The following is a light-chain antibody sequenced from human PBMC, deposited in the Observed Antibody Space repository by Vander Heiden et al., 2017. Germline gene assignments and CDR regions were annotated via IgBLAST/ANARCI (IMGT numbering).Light chain of an antibody. J-gene: IGLJ3*02. V-gene: IGLV3-25*03. CDR1: ALPKQY. CDR3: QSADSSGTYGV. CDR2: KDS. Sequence: SYELTQPPSGSVSPGQTARITCSGDALPKQYAYWYQQKPGQAPVLVIYKDSERPSGIPERCSGSSSGTTVTLTISGVQAEDEADYYCQSADSSGTYGVFGGGTKLTVL.